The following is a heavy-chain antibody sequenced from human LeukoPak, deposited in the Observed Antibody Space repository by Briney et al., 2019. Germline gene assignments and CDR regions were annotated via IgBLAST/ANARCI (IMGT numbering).Heavy chain of an antibody. J-gene: IGHJ4*02. V-gene: IGHV3-48*02. CDR1: GFTLSSYS. Sequence: GGSLRLSCGASGFTLSSYSMNWVRQAPGKGLEWVSYISSGSSTIYYADSVKGRFTISRDNAKNSLYLQMNSLRDEDTAVYYCARGRATGRSGGDYWGQGTLVTVSS. CDR2: ISSGSSTI. CDR3: ARGRATGRSGGDY. D-gene: IGHD3-9*01.